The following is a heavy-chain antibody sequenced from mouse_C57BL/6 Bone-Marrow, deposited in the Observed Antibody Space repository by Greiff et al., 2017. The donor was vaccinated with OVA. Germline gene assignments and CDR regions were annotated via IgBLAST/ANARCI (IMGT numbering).Heavy chain of an antibody. D-gene: IGHD2-1*01. Sequence: QVQLQQSGAELVRPGTSVKMSCKASGYTFTNYWIGWAKQRPGHGLEWIGDIYPGGGYTNYNEKFKGKATLTADKSSSTAYMQFSSLTSEDSAIYYCARRTDYYCNYDDWGQGTTLTVSS. CDR2: IYPGGGYT. V-gene: IGHV1-63*01. CDR1: GYTFTNYW. J-gene: IGHJ2*01. CDR3: ARRTDYYCNYDD.